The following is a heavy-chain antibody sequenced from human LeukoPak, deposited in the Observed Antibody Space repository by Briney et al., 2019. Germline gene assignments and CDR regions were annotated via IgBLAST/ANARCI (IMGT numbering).Heavy chain of an antibody. CDR3: ARDRGIFARPSPIDY. Sequence: PGGSLRLSCAASGFTFSTYSMNWVRQAPGKGLEWVSYISSSSSTIYYADSVKGRFTISRDNAKNSLYLQVSSLRAEDTAVYYCARDRGIFARPSPIDYWGQGTLVTVSS. CDR1: GFTFSTYS. J-gene: IGHJ4*02. D-gene: IGHD6-6*01. CDR2: ISSSSSTI. V-gene: IGHV3-48*01.